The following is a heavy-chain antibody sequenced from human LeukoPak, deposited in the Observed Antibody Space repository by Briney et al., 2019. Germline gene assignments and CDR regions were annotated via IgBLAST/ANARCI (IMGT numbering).Heavy chain of an antibody. CDR2: IDRDGGVR. Sequence: GGSLRLSCAASGFSFRSYWMSWVRQTPENGLEFVGNIDRDGGVRNYMDSLKARCTISRDNGKKSLYLEINSLRADDTAVYYCARDPGSSAFDLWGRGALVTVSS. V-gene: IGHV3-7*04. D-gene: IGHD1-14*01. CDR1: GFSFRSYW. CDR3: ARDPGSSAFDL. J-gene: IGHJ4*02.